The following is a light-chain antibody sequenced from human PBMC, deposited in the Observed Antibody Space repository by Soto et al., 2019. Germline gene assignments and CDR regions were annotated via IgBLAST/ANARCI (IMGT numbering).Light chain of an antibody. CDR3: QQYGSSAPIT. Sequence: EIVMTQSPATLSVSPGERSTRSCSASQSVSSHLAWYQQKPGQAPRLLISGASTRATGIPDRFSGSGSETDFTLTISRLEPEDFALYYCQQYGSSAPITFGQGTRLEIK. J-gene: IGKJ5*01. V-gene: IGKV3-20*01. CDR2: GAS. CDR1: QSVSSH.